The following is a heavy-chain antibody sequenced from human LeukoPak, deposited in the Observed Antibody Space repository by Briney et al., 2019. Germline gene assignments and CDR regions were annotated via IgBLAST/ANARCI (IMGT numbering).Heavy chain of an antibody. CDR2: MSPNSGNT. Sequence: ASVKVSCKASGYTFTSYDINWVRQATGQGLEWMGWMSPNSGNTDYAQKFQGRVTMTRNTSISTAYMELSSLRSEDTAVYYCARGGGSTWTQRGYFQHWGQGTLVTVSS. J-gene: IGHJ1*01. CDR3: ARGGGSTWTQRGYFQH. V-gene: IGHV1-8*01. D-gene: IGHD6-13*01. CDR1: GYTFTSYD.